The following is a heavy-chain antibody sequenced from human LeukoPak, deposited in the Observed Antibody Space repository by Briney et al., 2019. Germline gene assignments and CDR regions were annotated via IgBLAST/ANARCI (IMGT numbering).Heavy chain of an antibody. D-gene: IGHD3-3*01. V-gene: IGHV3-21*01. CDR2: ISSSSSYI. Sequence: GGSLRLSCAASGFTSSSYSMYWVRPAPGKGLGWGSYISSSSSYIYYADSVKGRFTISRDNGENSLYLQMNSLSAEDTAVYYCARDYYAFWSGYPMWDYWGQGTLVTVSS. CDR1: GFTSSSYS. J-gene: IGHJ4*02. CDR3: ARDYYAFWSGYPMWDY.